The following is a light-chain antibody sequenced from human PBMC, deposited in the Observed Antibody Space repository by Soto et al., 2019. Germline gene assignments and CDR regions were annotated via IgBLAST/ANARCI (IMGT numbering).Light chain of an antibody. Sequence: ETVMTQSPGTLSLSPGERATLSCRASQSVSSGYLTWYQQKPGQPTRLLIFGASNRATGIPDRFTGSGSGTDFTLTISRLEPEDFAVYYCQQYGISQNTFGQGTKVEIK. J-gene: IGKJ2*01. V-gene: IGKV3-20*01. CDR3: QQYGISQNT. CDR1: QSVSSGY. CDR2: GAS.